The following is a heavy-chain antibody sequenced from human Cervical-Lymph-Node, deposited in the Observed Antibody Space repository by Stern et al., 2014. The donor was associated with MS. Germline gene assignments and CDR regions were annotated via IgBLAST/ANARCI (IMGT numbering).Heavy chain of an antibody. V-gene: IGHV1-69*01. J-gene: IGHJ4*02. D-gene: IGHD2-2*01. Sequence: QVQLAQSGAEVKKPGSSVKVSCKDSGSTFSSYAISWVRQATGQGLERMGGIIPIFGTANYAQKFQGRVTITADETTSTAYMKPSSLRSEDTSVYYCASLSTGYWGQGTLVTVSS. CDR3: ASLSTGY. CDR2: IIPIFGTA. CDR1: GSTFSSYA.